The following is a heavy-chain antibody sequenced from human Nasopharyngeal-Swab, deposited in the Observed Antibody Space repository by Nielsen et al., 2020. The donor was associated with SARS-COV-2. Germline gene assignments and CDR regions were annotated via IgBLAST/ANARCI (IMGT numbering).Heavy chain of an antibody. CDR3: AKDGIEEGGLSAGYGLDV. Sequence: GESLKISCAASGFTFGNYWMSWVRQAPGKRLEWVANIKEDGSDKYYADSVKGRFTISRDNAKNTLYLQMNSLRSEDTAVYKCAKDGIEEGGLSAGYGLDVWGQGTTVTVSS. V-gene: IGHV3-7*01. D-gene: IGHD6-19*01. CDR2: IKEDGSDK. J-gene: IGHJ6*02. CDR1: GFTFGNYW.